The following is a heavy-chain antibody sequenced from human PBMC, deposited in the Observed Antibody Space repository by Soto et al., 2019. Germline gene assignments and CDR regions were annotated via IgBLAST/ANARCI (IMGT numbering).Heavy chain of an antibody. V-gene: IGHV1-2*04. CDR2: INPKSGGT. CDR3: ARGDSTDCSNGVCSFFYNHDMDV. CDR1: GYSFTDYH. J-gene: IGHJ6*02. Sequence: ASVKFSCKASGYSFTDYHIHWVRQAPGQGLEWLGRINPKSGGTSTAQKFQGWVTMTTDTSISTASMELTRLTSDDTAIHYCARGDSTDCSNGVCSFFYNHDMDVWGQGTTVTVSS. D-gene: IGHD2-8*01.